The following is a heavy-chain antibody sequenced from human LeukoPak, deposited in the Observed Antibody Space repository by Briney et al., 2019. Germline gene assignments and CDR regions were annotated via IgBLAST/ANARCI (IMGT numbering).Heavy chain of an antibody. D-gene: IGHD1-26*01. CDR2: IYSNTSA. CDR3: AKDRQDSGSYYAGEFDY. Sequence: GGSLRLSCAASGFTVSSNYMSWVRQAPGKGLQWVSVIYSNTSAYYADSVKGRFTISRHNSKNTLYLQMNSLRAEDTAVYYCAKDRQDSGSYYAGEFDYWGQGTLVTVSS. CDR1: GFTVSSNY. V-gene: IGHV3-53*01. J-gene: IGHJ4*02.